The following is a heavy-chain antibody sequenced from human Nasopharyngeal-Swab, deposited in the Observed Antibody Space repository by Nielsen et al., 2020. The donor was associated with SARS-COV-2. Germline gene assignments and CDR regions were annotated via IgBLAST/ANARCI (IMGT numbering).Heavy chain of an antibody. CDR3: ATGDDYGRDY. D-gene: IGHD4-17*01. CDR1: GFTFSSYA. J-gene: IGHJ4*02. Sequence: GGSLRLSCAASGFTFSSYAMHWVRQAPGKGLEYVSAISSNGGNTYYANSVKGRFTISRDNSKNTLYLQMGSLRAEDMAVYYCATGDDYGRDYWGQGTLVTVSS. V-gene: IGHV3-64*01. CDR2: ISSNGGNT.